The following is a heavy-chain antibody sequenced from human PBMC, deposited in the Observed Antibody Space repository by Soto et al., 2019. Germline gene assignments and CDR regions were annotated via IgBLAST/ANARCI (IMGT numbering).Heavy chain of an antibody. J-gene: IGHJ3*02. CDR3: ARPTSVAVGAFDI. D-gene: IGHD6-19*01. Sequence: SVKVSCKASGGTFSSYAISWVRQAPGQGLEWMGGIIPIFGTANYAQKFQGRVTITADESTSTAYMELSSLRSEDTAVYYCARPTSVAVGAFDIWGQGTMVAVSS. CDR1: GGTFSSYA. V-gene: IGHV1-69*13. CDR2: IIPIFGTA.